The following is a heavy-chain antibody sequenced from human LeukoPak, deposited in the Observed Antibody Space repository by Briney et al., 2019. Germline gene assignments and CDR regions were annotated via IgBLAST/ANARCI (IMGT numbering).Heavy chain of an antibody. CDR3: ARRLAAAGTPWFDP. D-gene: IGHD6-13*01. J-gene: IGHJ5*02. CDR1: GGSISSGSYY. V-gene: IGHV4-61*01. Sequence: SETLSLTCTVSGGSISSGSYYWSWIRQPPGKGLEWIGYIYYSGSTNYNPPLKSRVTISVDTSKNQFSLKLSSVTAADTAVYYCARRLAAAGTPWFDPWGQGTLVTVSS. CDR2: IYYSGST.